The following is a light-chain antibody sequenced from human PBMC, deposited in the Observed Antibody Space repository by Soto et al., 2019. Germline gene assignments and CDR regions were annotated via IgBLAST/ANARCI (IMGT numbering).Light chain of an antibody. Sequence: DIEIIQSPSTLSASVGDRVTITCRASQSISSWLAWYQQKPGKAPKLLIYKASSLESGVPSRFSGSGSGTEFTLTISSLQPDDFATYYCQQYNSYPTFGQGTKVDIK. J-gene: IGKJ1*01. V-gene: IGKV1-5*03. CDR2: KAS. CDR3: QQYNSYPT. CDR1: QSISSW.